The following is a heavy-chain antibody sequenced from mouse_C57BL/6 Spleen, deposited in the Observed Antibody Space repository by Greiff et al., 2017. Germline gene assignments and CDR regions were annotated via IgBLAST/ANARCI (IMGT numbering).Heavy chain of an antibody. CDR2: ISDGGSYT. Sequence: EVQGVESGGGLVKPGGSLKLSCAASGFTFSRYAMSWVRQTPEKRLEWVATISDGGSYTYYPDNVKGRFTISRDNAKNNLYLQVSHLKSEDTAMYYWAREGDDGYDEAYWGQGTLVTGSA. CDR3: AREGDDGYDEAY. J-gene: IGHJ3*01. CDR1: GFTFSRYA. D-gene: IGHD2-2*01. V-gene: IGHV5-4*01.